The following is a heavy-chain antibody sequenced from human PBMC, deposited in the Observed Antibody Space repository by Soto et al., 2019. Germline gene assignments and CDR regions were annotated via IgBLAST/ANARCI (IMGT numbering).Heavy chain of an antibody. CDR3: ARVSVRPTEHYYMDV. CDR1: GGSISSYY. Sequence: SQTLSLTCTVSGGSISSYYWSWIRQPPGKGLEWIGYIYYSGSTNYNPSLKSRVTISVDTSKSQFSLKLSSVTAADTAVYYCARVSVRPTEHYYMDVWGKGTTVTVSS. CDR2: IYYSGST. J-gene: IGHJ6*03. D-gene: IGHD3-10*01. V-gene: IGHV4-59*01.